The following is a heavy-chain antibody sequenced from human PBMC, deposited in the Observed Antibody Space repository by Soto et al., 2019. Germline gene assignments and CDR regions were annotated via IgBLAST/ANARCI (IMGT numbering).Heavy chain of an antibody. V-gene: IGHV4-61*01. CDR3: ARVYSYXLRLLDY. CDR2: IYYSGST. CDR1: GGSVSSCSYY. Sequence: SETLSLTCTVSGGSVSSCSYYWSWIRHPPGKGLEWIGYIYYSGSTNYNPSLKSRVTISVDTSKNQFSLKLSSVTAADTAVYYCARVYSYXLRLLDYWGKGTLVTVSS. D-gene: IGHD5-18*01. J-gene: IGHJ4*02.